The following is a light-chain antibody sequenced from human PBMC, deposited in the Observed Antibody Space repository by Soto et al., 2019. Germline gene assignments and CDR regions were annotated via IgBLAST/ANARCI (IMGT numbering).Light chain of an antibody. CDR2: GAS. V-gene: IGKV3-20*01. J-gene: IGKJ5*01. Sequence: ELMLTQSPGTLSLSPGERATLSCRASRSVSSNYLGWYQQKPGQAPRLLIYGASSRATGIPDRFSGSGSGTDFTLTISRLEPEDFAVYFCQRYGSSPLITFGQGTRLEIK. CDR1: RSVSSNY. CDR3: QRYGSSPLIT.